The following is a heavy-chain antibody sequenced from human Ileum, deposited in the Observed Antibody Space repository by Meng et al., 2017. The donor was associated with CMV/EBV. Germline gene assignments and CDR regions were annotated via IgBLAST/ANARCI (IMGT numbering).Heavy chain of an antibody. J-gene: IGHJ5*02. CDR3: ARDRFDP. CDR2: IFATGTT. CDR1: GASLNDYY. Sequence: QVQLQESGLGLVKPSETLSLTCTASGASLNDYYWSWIRQPAGKGLEWIGRIFATGTTNYNPSLKSRVTMSVDTSKNQFSLKLTSVTAADTAVYFCARDRFDPWGQGALVTVSS. V-gene: IGHV4-4*07.